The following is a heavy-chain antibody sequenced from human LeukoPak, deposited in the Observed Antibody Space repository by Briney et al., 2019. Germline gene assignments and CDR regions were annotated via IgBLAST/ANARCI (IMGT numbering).Heavy chain of an antibody. D-gene: IGHD3-10*01. Sequence: GGSLRLSCAASGFTFSSYGMRWVRQAPGKGLEWVAVISYDGSNKYYADSVKGRFTISRDNSKNTLYLQMNGLRAEDTAVYYCAKDVRYYGSGSYYVKGGYFDYWGQGTLVTVSS. CDR1: GFTFSSYG. CDR3: AKDVRYYGSGSYYVKGGYFDY. V-gene: IGHV3-30*18. J-gene: IGHJ4*02. CDR2: ISYDGSNK.